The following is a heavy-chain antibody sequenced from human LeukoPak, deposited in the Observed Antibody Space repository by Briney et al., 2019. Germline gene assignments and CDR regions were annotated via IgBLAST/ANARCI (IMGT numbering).Heavy chain of an antibody. D-gene: IGHD6-6*01. J-gene: IGHJ4*02. Sequence: SGGSLRLSCAASGFIFSNYAMHWVRQAPGKGLEWVTFIRYDGSNKYYAESVKGRFTISRDNSKNTLYLQMDSLRAEDTAVYYCAKAIHSSSSGVVDHWGQGTLVTVSS. V-gene: IGHV3-30*02. CDR1: GFIFSNYA. CDR2: IRYDGSNK. CDR3: AKAIHSSSSGVVDH.